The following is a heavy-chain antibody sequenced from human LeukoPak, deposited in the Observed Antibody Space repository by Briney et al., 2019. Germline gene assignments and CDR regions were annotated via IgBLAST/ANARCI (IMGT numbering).Heavy chain of an antibody. CDR1: GFDFSSYW. CDR2: IKQDGSEK. D-gene: IGHD2-2*01. Sequence: GGSLRLSCVVSGFDFSSYWMSWVRQAPGKGLEWVANIKQDGSEKYYVDSVKGRFTISRDNAKNSLYLQMNSLRAEDTAVYYCARKSGSSDDYWGQGTLVTVSS. V-gene: IGHV3-7*01. J-gene: IGHJ4*02. CDR3: ARKSGSSDDY.